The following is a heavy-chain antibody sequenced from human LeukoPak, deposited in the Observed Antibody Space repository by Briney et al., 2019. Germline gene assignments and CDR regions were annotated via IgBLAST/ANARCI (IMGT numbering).Heavy chain of an antibody. Sequence: SVKVSCKASGGTFSSYAISWVRQAPGQGLEWMGGVIPIFGTANYAQKFQGRVTITADESTSTAYMELSSLRSEDTAVYYCASMDIVARGFDYWGQGTLVTVSS. CDR1: GGTFSSYA. J-gene: IGHJ4*02. D-gene: IGHD5-12*01. V-gene: IGHV1-69*01. CDR3: ASMDIVARGFDY. CDR2: VIPIFGTA.